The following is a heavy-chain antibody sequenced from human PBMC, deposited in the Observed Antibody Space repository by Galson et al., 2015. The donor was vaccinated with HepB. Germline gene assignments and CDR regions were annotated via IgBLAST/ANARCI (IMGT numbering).Heavy chain of an antibody. J-gene: IGHJ3*01. Sequence: SLRLSCAASGFTFSSYGMHWVRQAPGKGLEWVAVIWYDGSNKYYADSVKGRFTISRDNSKNTLYLQMNSLRAEDTAVYYCARDRGAYCGGDCYPFRWGQGTMVTVSS. V-gene: IGHV3-33*01. D-gene: IGHD2-21*02. CDR3: ARDRGAYCGGDCYPFR. CDR2: IWYDGSNK. CDR1: GFTFSSYG.